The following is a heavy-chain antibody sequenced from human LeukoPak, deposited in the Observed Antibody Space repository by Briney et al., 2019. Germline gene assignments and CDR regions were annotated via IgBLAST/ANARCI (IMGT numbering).Heavy chain of an antibody. CDR1: GGSFSGYY. J-gene: IGHJ6*02. V-gene: IGHV4-34*01. CDR2: INHSGST. Sequence: SETLSLTCAVYGGSFSGYYWSWIRQPPGKGLEWIGEINHSGSTNYNPSLKSRLTMSVDTSKNQFSLKLSSVTAADTAVYYCARDERRSNPFYYGMDVWGQGTTVTVSS. CDR3: ARDERRSNPFYYGMDV.